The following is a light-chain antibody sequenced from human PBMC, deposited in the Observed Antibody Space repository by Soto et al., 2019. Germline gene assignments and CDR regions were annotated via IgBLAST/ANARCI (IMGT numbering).Light chain of an antibody. Sequence: EIVLTQSPATLSLSPGERATLSCRASQSVSSYLAWYQQKPGQAPRLLIYDASNRATGIPARFSGSGSGTDFTLPISSLAPEDFAVYYCQQRSNWPLGTFGPGTKVDIK. CDR3: QQRSNWPLGT. CDR1: QSVSSY. J-gene: IGKJ3*01. V-gene: IGKV3-11*01. CDR2: DAS.